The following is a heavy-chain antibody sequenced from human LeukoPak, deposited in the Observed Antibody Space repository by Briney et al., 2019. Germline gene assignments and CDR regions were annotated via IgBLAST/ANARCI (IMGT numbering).Heavy chain of an antibody. D-gene: IGHD1-26*01. J-gene: IGHJ5*02. CDR1: DHTFSNYG. V-gene: IGHV1-18*01. CDR2: ISGYNDNT. Sequence: AASVKVSCKASDHTFSNYGTSWVRQAPREGLEWMGWISGYNDNTKYAQKFQGRVTMTTDTSTSTAYMEVESLRSDDTAVYYCARGHYSGSYPLHWFDPWGQGTLVTVSS. CDR3: ARGHYSGSYPLHWFDP.